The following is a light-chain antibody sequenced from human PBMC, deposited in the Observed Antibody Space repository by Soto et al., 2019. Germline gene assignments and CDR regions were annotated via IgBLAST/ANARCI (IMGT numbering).Light chain of an antibody. CDR2: GAS. J-gene: IGKJ4*01. CDR1: QSVSSN. CDR3: QQYADWPPLT. Sequence: EIVMTQSPATLSVSPGDRATLSCRASQSVSSNLAWYQQKPGQAPRLVIYGASTRATAIPASFSGSGSGTEFTLTISILQSEDFAVYYCQQYADWPPLTFGGGTKVEIK. V-gene: IGKV3-15*01.